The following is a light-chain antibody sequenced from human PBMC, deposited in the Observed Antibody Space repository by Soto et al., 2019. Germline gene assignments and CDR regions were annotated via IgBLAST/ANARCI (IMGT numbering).Light chain of an antibody. CDR1: SGDVGGYGTYGY. J-gene: IGLJ2*01. V-gene: IGLV2-14*01. CDR2: EVI. Sequence: QSALTQPASVSGSPGQSITISCTGTSGDVGGYGTYGYVSWYQQYPGKAPQLIIFEVINRPSGVSHRFSGSKSGNTASLTISRLQAEDEADYYCSSYTTTKALIFGGGTKLTVL. CDR3: SSYTTTKALI.